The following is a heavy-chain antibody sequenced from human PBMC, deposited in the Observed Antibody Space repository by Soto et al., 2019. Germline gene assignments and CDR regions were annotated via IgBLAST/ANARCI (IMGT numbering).Heavy chain of an antibody. CDR2: ISSSSSTI. V-gene: IGHV3-48*02. D-gene: IGHD3-3*01. CDR1: GFTFSSNS. J-gene: IGHJ5*02. Sequence: EVQVVEPGGGLVQPGGSLRLSCAASGFTFSSNSMKWVRQAPGKGLEWISYISSSSSTIYADSVKGRFTISRDNAKNSLYLQMNSLRDEDTAVYYCARVIWSGHLTSDLWGQGTLVTVSS. CDR3: ARVIWSGHLTSDL.